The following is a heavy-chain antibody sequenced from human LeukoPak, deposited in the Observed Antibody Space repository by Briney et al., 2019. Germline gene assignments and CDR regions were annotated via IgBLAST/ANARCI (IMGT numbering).Heavy chain of an antibody. CDR1: GGSISSGDYY. J-gene: IGHJ6*03. CDR3: ARDRPYHDYVDV. CDR2: IYTSGST. Sequence: SQTLSLTCTVSGGSISSGDYYWSCIRQPAGKGLEWIGRIYTSGSTNYNPSLKSRVTISVDTSKNQFSLKLSSVTAADTAVYYCARDRPYHDYVDVWGKGTTVTVSS. V-gene: IGHV4-61*02.